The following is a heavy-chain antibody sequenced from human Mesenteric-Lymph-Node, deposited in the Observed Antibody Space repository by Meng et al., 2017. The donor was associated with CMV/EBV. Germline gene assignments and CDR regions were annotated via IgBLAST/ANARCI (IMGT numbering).Heavy chain of an antibody. CDR3: AREREVSGSSSSGMDV. CDR2: INPNSGGT. J-gene: IGHJ6*02. V-gene: IGHV1-2*02. CDR1: GYTFTGYY. D-gene: IGHD6-6*01. Sequence: ASVKVSCKASGYTFTGYYMHWVRQAPGQGLEWMGWINPNSGGTNYAQKFQGRVTMTRDTSISTAYMELSRLRSDDTAVYYCAREREVSGSSSSGMDVWGQGTTVTVS.